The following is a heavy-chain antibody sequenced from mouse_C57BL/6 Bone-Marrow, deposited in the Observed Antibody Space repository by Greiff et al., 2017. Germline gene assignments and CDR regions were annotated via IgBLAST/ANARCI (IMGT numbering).Heavy chain of an antibody. CDR2: IDPETGGT. CDR1: GYTFTDYE. V-gene: IGHV1-15*01. CDR3: TRRTGTWYFDV. J-gene: IGHJ1*03. Sequence: VQLQESGAELVRPGASVTLSCKASGYTFTDYEMHWVKQTPVHGLEWIGAIDPETGGTAYNQKFKGKAILTADKSSSTAYMELRSLTSEDSAVYYCTRRTGTWYFDVWGTGTTVTGSS. D-gene: IGHD4-1*01.